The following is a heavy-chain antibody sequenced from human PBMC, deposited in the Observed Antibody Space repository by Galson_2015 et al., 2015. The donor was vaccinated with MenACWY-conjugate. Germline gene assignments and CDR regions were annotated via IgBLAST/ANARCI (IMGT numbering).Heavy chain of an antibody. Sequence: SLRLSCAASGFTFSSYAMSWVRQAPGKGLEWVSVIGVSGHSTYYADSVKGRFTISGDNSKSTVYLQMNSLRVEDTAMYYCARSGVGYGERWLDPWGQGTLVTVSS. D-gene: IGHD3-3*01. CDR3: ARSGVGYGERWLDP. J-gene: IGHJ5*02. CDR1: GFTFSSYA. CDR2: IGVSGHST. V-gene: IGHV3-23*01.